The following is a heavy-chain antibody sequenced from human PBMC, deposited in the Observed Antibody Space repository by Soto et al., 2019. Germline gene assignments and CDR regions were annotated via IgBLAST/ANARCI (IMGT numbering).Heavy chain of an antibody. J-gene: IGHJ4*02. CDR3: ARLGAYYYDSSGYFQDFDY. CDR2: IYYSGST. CDR1: GDSIRNRNYY. Sequence: SETLSLTSAVFGDSIRNRNYYWGWIRQPPGKGLEWIGSIYYSGSTYYNPSLKSRVTISVDTSKNQFSLKLSSVTAADTAVYYCARLGAYYYDSSGYFQDFDYWGQGTLVTAPQ. V-gene: IGHV4-39*01. D-gene: IGHD3-22*01.